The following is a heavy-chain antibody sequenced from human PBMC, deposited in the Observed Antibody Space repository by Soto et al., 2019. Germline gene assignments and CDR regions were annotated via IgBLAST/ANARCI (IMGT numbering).Heavy chain of an antibody. Sequence: SETLSLTCTVSGGSISSSSYYWGWIRQPPGKGLEWIGTISYSGSTYYNPSLKSRVTISVDTSKNQFSLKLSSVTAADTAVYYCATYGRKGYSNNWFDPWGQGTLVTVSS. J-gene: IGHJ5*02. V-gene: IGHV4-39*01. D-gene: IGHD3-22*01. CDR3: ATYGRKGYSNNWFDP. CDR1: GGSISSSSYY. CDR2: ISYSGST.